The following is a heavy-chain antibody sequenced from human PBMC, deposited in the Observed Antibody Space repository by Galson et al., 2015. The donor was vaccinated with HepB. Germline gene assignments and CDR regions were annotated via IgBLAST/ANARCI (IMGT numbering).Heavy chain of an antibody. CDR3: AKRGYCSGGSCTPAIFDY. V-gene: IGHV3-30*18. Sequence: SLRLSCAASGFTFSSCGMHWVRQAPGKGLEWVAVISYDGSNKYYADSVKGRFTISRDNSKNTLYLQMNSLRAEDTAVYYCAKRGYCSGGSCTPAIFDYWGQGTLVAVSS. CDR1: GFTFSSCG. CDR2: ISYDGSNK. D-gene: IGHD2-15*01. J-gene: IGHJ4*02.